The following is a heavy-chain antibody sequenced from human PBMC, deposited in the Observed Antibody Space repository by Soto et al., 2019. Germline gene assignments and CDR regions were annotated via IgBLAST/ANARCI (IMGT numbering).Heavy chain of an antibody. CDR1: GFTFSSYG. Sequence: QVQLVESGGGVVQPGGSLRLSCAASGFTFSSYGMHWVRQAPGKGLEWVAVIWYDGSNKYYADSVKGRFTISRDNSKNTLYLQMNSLRAEDTAVYYCARELGYSSSWTGAFDIWGQGTMVTVSS. J-gene: IGHJ3*02. V-gene: IGHV3-33*01. D-gene: IGHD6-13*01. CDR2: IWYDGSNK. CDR3: ARELGYSSSWTGAFDI.